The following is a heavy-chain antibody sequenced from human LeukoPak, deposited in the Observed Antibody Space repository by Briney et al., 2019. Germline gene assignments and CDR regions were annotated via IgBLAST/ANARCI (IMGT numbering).Heavy chain of an antibody. CDR3: ARALFSNRGAAGPTDY. Sequence: ETLSLTCTVSGGSISSSSYYWGWIRQPPGKGLEWVSSISSSSSYIYYADSVKGRFTISRDNAKNSLYLQMNSLRAEDTAVYYCARALFSNRGAAGPTDYWGQGTLVTVSS. CDR2: ISSSSSYI. V-gene: IGHV3-21*01. J-gene: IGHJ4*02. D-gene: IGHD6-13*01. CDR1: GGSISSSS.